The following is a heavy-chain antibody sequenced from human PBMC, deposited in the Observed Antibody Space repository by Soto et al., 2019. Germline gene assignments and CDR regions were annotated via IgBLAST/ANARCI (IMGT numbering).Heavy chain of an antibody. V-gene: IGHV3-30*18. CDR3: AKDTYYHDSSGYYVFDC. CDR1: GFTFNSYG. Sequence: PGGSLRLSCAASGFTFNSYGIHWVRQAQGKGLEWVAGVSYDGSKEYYTESVRGRFTISRDNSRNTLDLQMNSLRAEDTAVYYCAKDTYYHDSSGYYVFDCWGQGTLVTVSS. J-gene: IGHJ4*02. CDR2: VSYDGSKE. D-gene: IGHD3-22*01.